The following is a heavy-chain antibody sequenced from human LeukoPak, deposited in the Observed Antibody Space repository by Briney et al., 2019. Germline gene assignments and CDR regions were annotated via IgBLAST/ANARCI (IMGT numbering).Heavy chain of an antibody. CDR3: ARSNDAFDI. CDR2: IYSGGST. CDR1: GFTVSSNY. V-gene: IGHV3-53*01. D-gene: IGHD5/OR15-5a*01. J-gene: IGHJ3*02. Sequence: PGGSRRLSCAASGFTVSSNYMNWVRQAPGKGLEWVSIIYSGGSTFYADSVKGRFTISRDNSKNTLFLQMNSLRAEDTAVYYCARSNDAFDIWGQGTMVTVSS.